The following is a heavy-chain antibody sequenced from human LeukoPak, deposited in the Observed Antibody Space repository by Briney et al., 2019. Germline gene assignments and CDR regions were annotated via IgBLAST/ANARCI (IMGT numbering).Heavy chain of an antibody. CDR3: ARGTTATGSYYYGMDV. Sequence: GGSLRLSCAASGFTFSSYAMHWVRQAPGKGLEWVAVISYDGSNKYYADSVKGRFTISRDNSKNTLYLQMNSLRAEDTAVYYCARGTTATGSYYYGMDVWGQGTTLTVSS. D-gene: IGHD1-7*01. CDR1: GFTFSSYA. J-gene: IGHJ6*02. CDR2: ISYDGSNK. V-gene: IGHV3-30*04.